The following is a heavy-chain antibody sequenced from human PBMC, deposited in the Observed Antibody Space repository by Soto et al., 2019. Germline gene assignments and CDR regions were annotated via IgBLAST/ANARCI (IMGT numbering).Heavy chain of an antibody. J-gene: IGHJ6*02. CDR3: AKDGSPSITIFGVVPLYGMDV. V-gene: IGHV3-23*01. D-gene: IGHD3-3*01. Sequence: PGGSLRLSCAASGFTFSSYAMSCVRQAPGKGLEWVSGISGSGESTYYADSVKGRFTISRDNSKNTLSLQMNSLRGEDTAVYYCAKDGSPSITIFGVVPLYGMDVWGQGTTVTVSS. CDR1: GFTFSSYA. CDR2: ISGSGEST.